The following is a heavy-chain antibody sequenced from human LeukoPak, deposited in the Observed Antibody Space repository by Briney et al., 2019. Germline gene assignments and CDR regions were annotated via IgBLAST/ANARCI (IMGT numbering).Heavy chain of an antibody. V-gene: IGHV3-30*18. CDR3: AKGSWTVDY. CDR1: GFTFRNYG. D-gene: IGHD3-10*01. J-gene: IGHJ4*02. CDR2: ISYDGSNK. Sequence: PGRSLRLSCVASGFTFRNYGMHWVRQAPGKGLEWVAVISYDGSNKYYADSVKGRFTISRDNSKNTLYLQMNSLRAEDTAVYYCAKGSWTVDYWGQGTLVTVSS.